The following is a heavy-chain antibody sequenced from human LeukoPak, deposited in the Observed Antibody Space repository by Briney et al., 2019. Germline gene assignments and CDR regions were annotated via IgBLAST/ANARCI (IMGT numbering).Heavy chain of an antibody. CDR3: AGGRDGYNSGAFDI. V-gene: IGHV4-4*07. CDR2: IYTSGST. J-gene: IGHJ3*02. Sequence: PSETLSLTCTVSGGSISSYYWSWIRHPTRKVRDWIGRIYTSGSTNNPSLKSRVTLSVDTSKNQFSLKLSSVTAADTAVYYCAGGRDGYNSGAFDIGGQGTMVTVSA. D-gene: IGHD5-24*01. CDR1: GGSISSYY.